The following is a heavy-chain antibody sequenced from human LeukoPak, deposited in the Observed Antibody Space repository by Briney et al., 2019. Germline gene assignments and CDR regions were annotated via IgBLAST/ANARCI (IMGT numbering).Heavy chain of an antibody. CDR2: IYHSGST. CDR3: ARVVSVFGVVILDY. CDR1: GGSISSGGYY. V-gene: IGHV4-30-2*01. J-gene: IGHJ4*02. Sequence: SETLSLTCTVSGGSISSGGYYWSWIRQPPGKGLEWIGYIYHSGSTYYNPSLKSRVTISVDRSKNQFSLKLSSVTAADTAVYYCARVVSVFGVVILDYWGQGTLVTVSS. D-gene: IGHD3-3*01.